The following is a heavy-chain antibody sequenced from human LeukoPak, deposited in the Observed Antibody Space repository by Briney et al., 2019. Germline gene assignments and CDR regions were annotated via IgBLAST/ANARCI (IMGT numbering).Heavy chain of an antibody. CDR3: ARHASGEYSRQFDY. CDR2: IHYSGNT. J-gene: IGHJ4*02. CDR1: GGSFSSYY. D-gene: IGHD6-6*01. Sequence: SETLSLTCTVSGGSFSSYYWSWIRQPPGKGLEWIGYIHYSGNTNYNPSLKSRVTISVDTSKNQFSLKLSSVTAADTAVYYCARHASGEYSRQFDYWGQGTLVTVSS. V-gene: IGHV4-59*08.